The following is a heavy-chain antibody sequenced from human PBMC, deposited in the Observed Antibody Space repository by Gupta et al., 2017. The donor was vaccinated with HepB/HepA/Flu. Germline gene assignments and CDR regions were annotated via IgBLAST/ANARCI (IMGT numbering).Heavy chain of an antibody. CDR1: GYIFSSYW. D-gene: IGHD2-15*01. J-gene: IGHJ5*01. CDR2: IYPGDSDT. CDR3: ARRTCSGKRCYWFDS. Sequence: EVQLVQSGAEVKKPGESLKISCKASGYIFSSYWIGWVRQMPGKGLEWMGIIYPGDSDTRYSPSFQGQVTISADKSINTAYLQWSSLKASDTAMYYGARRTCSGKRCYWFDSWGRGTLVTVSS. V-gene: IGHV5-51*01.